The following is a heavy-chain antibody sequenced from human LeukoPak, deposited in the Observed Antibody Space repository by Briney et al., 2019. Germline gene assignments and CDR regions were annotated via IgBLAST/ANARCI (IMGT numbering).Heavy chain of an antibody. Sequence: PSETLSLTCTVSSGSISSYYWSWIRQPPGKGLEWIGYIYSSGSTNYNPPLKSRVTISVDTSKNQFSLKLSSVTAADTAVYYCARPWHDSSIVGFDPWGQGTLVTVSS. CDR2: IYSSGST. V-gene: IGHV4-59*01. CDR3: ARPWHDSSIVGFDP. CDR1: SGSISSYY. D-gene: IGHD4-11*01. J-gene: IGHJ5*02.